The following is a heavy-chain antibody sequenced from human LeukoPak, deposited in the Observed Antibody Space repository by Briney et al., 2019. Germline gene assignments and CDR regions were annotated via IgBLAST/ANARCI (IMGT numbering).Heavy chain of an antibody. CDR2: ISYDGSNK. CDR3: AKDRLTSSWYFGFDY. Sequence: GRSLRLSCAASGFTFSSYGMHWVRQAPGKGLEWVAVISYDGSNKYYADSVKGRFTISRDNSKNMLYLQMNSLRAEDTAVYYCAKDRLTSSWYFGFDYWGQGTLVTVSS. J-gene: IGHJ4*02. V-gene: IGHV3-30*18. CDR1: GFTFSSYG. D-gene: IGHD6-13*01.